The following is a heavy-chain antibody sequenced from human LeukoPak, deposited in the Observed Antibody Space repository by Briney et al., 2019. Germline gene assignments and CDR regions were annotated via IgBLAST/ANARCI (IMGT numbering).Heavy chain of an antibody. CDR1: GFTFSSYG. CDR2: ISYDGSNK. J-gene: IGHJ4*02. V-gene: IGHV3-30*18. CDR3: AKDLLLLEGYSYGLFDY. D-gene: IGHD5-18*01. Sequence: GGSLRLSCAASGFTFSSYGMHWVRQAPGKGLEWVAVISYDGSNKYYADSVKGRFTISRDNSKNTLYLQMNSLRAEDTAVYYCAKDLLLLEGYSYGLFDYWGQGTLVTVSS.